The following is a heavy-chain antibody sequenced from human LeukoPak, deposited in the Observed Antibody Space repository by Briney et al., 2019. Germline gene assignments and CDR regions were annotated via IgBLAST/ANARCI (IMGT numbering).Heavy chain of an antibody. CDR2: IYHSGST. Sequence: PSETLSLTCAVSGGSISSSNWWSWVRQPPGKGLEWIGEIYHSGSTNYNPSLKSRVTISVDKSKNQFSLKLSSVTAADTAVYYCARPADSSGWKRGAFDIWGQGTMVTVSS. J-gene: IGHJ3*02. V-gene: IGHV4-4*02. CDR1: GGSISSSNW. CDR3: ARPADSSGWKRGAFDI. D-gene: IGHD6-19*01.